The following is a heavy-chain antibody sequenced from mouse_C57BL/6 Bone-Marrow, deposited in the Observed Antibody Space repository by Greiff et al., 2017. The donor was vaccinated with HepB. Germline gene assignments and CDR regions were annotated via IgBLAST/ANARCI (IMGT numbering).Heavy chain of an antibody. V-gene: IGHV14-4*01. Sequence: DVKLVESGAELVRPGASVKLSCTASGFNIKDDYMHWVKQRPEQGLEWIGWIDPENGDTEYASKFQGKATITADTSSNTAYLQLSSLTSEDTAVYYCTTTGDYRGQGTTLTVSS. CDR2: IDPENGDT. D-gene: IGHD1-1*01. J-gene: IGHJ2*01. CDR1: GFNIKDDY. CDR3: TTTGDY.